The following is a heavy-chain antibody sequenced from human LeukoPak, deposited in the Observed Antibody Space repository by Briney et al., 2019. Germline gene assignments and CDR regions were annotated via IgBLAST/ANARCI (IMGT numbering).Heavy chain of an antibody. CDR3: ARDISDDY. D-gene: IGHD1-26*01. J-gene: IGHJ4*02. Sequence: GGSLRLSCAVSGFTFSSYWMSWVRQAPGKGLEWVANIKQDGSDKYYVDSVKGRFTVSRDNAKNALYLQLTSLRAEDTAVYYCARDISDDYWGQGTLVTVSS. CDR2: IKQDGSDK. CDR1: GFTFSSYW. V-gene: IGHV3-7*01.